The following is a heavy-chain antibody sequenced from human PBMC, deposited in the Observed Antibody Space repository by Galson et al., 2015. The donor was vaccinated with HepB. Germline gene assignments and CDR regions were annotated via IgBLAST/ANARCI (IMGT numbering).Heavy chain of an antibody. D-gene: IGHD3-16*01. Sequence: SVKVSCKASGGTFRTYAISWVRQAPGQGLEWMGRIDPNTGGTRYAQKYEGRVTMTRDTSISTAYMELERLTSDDTAIYFCAHINWGIDFWGQGTLITVSS. CDR3: AHINWGIDF. J-gene: IGHJ4*02. V-gene: IGHV1-2*06. CDR2: IDPNTGGT. CDR1: GGTFRTYA.